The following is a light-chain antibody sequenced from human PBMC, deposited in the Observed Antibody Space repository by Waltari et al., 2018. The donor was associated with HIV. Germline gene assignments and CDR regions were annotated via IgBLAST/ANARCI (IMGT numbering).Light chain of an antibody. Sequence: EIVLTQSPGTLSMSPGERATLSCRASQSVGSSNLAWYQQKPGQAPRLLIYGTSNRATGTPDRLSGSGSATDFILTINRREPEDFAVYHCQQYGSTPWTFGQGTKVEIK. CDR3: QQYGSTPWT. J-gene: IGKJ1*01. CDR2: GTS. V-gene: IGKV3-20*01. CDR1: QSVGSSN.